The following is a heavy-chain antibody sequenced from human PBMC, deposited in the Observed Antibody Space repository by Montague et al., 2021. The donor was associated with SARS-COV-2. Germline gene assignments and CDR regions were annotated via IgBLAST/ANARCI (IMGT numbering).Heavy chain of an antibody. CDR3: AKSADHNYFLDS. CDR2: IYHTGST. Sequence: SETLSLTCAVSGYSISSSNWWGWIWQAPGRGLEWIGYIYHTGSTYYNPSPKSRVTMSVDKSNNLFSLELSSVTAVDTAVYYCAKSADHNYFLDSWGQGTPVTVSS. CDR1: GYSISSSNW. V-gene: IGHV4-28*01. D-gene: IGHD5-24*01. J-gene: IGHJ4*02.